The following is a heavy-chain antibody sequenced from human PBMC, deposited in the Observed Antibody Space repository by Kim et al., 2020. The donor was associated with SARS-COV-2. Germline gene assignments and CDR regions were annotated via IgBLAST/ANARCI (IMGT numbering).Heavy chain of an antibody. D-gene: IGHD2-15*01. CDR3: TSHRYCSEDYCYPF. Sequence: GGSLRLSCAASGFTFSHYMMHWVRQAPGKGLVWVSRINTDGRSTNYADSVKGRFTISRDNAKNTLYLQMNSLRAEDTAIYYCTSHRYCSEDYCYPFWGQGTLVAVSS. V-gene: IGHV3-74*01. J-gene: IGHJ4*02. CDR2: INTDGRST. CDR1: GFTFSHYM.